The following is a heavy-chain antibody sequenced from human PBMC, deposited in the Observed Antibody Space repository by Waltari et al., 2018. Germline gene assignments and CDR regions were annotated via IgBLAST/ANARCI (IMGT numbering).Heavy chain of an antibody. J-gene: IGHJ3*02. Sequence: EVQLVESGGGLVQPGGSLRLSCAASGFTFSSYWMSWVRPAPGKGLEWVANIKQDGSEKYYVDSVKGRFTISRDNAKNSLYLQMNSLRAEDTAVYYCARGYRGYFDWFQGDAFDIWGLGTMVTVSS. CDR1: GFTFSSYW. CDR3: ARGYRGYFDWFQGDAFDI. CDR2: IKQDGSEK. V-gene: IGHV3-7*01. D-gene: IGHD3-9*01.